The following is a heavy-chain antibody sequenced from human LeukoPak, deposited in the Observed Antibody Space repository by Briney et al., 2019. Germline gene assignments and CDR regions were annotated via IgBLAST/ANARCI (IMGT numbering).Heavy chain of an antibody. D-gene: IGHD6-13*01. V-gene: IGHV3-33*01. Sequence: GGSLRLSCAASGFTFSSYGMHWVRQAPGKGLEWVAVIWYDGSNKYYADSVKGRFTISRDNSMNTLYLQMNSLRAEDTAVYYCARSARYDSSWYIDYWGQGTLVTVSS. CDR2: IWYDGSNK. CDR1: GFTFSSYG. J-gene: IGHJ4*02. CDR3: ARSARYDSSWYIDY.